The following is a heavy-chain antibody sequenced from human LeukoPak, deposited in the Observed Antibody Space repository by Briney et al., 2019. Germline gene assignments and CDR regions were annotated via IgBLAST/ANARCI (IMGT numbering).Heavy chain of an antibody. D-gene: IGHD5-18*01. CDR3: ARERARGYSRIYDY. Sequence: SLKVSCKASGGTFSSYAISWVRQAPGQGLEWMGRIIPIFGTANYAQKFQGRVTLTTDEPTSTAYMELSSLRSEDTAVYYCARERARGYSRIYDYWGQGTLVTVSS. CDR1: GGTFSSYA. J-gene: IGHJ4*02. CDR2: IIPIFGTA. V-gene: IGHV1-69*05.